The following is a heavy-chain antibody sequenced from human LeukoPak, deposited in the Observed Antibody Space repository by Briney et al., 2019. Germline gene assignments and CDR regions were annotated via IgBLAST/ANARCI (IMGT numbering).Heavy chain of an antibody. CDR3: TKTRGDDSSGYYLFDY. V-gene: IGHV3-73*01. Sequence: GGSLRLSCAASGFTFSGSAMHWVRQASGKGLEGVGRIRSKANSYATAYAASVKGRFTISRDDSKNTAYLQMNSLKTEDTAVYYCTKTRGDDSSGYYLFDYWGQGTLVTVSS. D-gene: IGHD3-22*01. J-gene: IGHJ4*02. CDR1: GFTFSGSA. CDR2: IRSKANSYAT.